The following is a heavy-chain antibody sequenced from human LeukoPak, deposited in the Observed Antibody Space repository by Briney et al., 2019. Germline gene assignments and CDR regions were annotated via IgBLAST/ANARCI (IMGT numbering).Heavy chain of an antibody. V-gene: IGHV4-4*07. CDR3: ARGHGSSGYFGQYYFDY. J-gene: IGHJ4*02. CDR2: VDSSGNT. D-gene: IGHD3-22*01. Sequence: PSETLSLTCSVSVVSMNGYYWSWLRQSAGNRLEWIGHVDSSGNTNYNPSLKSRVTISVDTSKNQFSLKLSSVTAADTAVYYCARGHGSSGYFGQYYFDYWGQGTLVTVSS. CDR1: VVSMNGYY.